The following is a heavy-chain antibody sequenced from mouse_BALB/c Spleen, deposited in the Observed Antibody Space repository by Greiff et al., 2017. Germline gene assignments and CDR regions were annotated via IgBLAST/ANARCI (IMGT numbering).Heavy chain of an antibody. Sequence: EVQLQESGPGLVKPSQSLSLTCSVTGYSITSGYYWNWIRQFPGNKLEWMGYISYDGSNNYNPSLKNRISITRDTSKNQFFLKLNSVTTEDTATYYCARDCGSRGGFAYWGQGTLVTVSA. D-gene: IGHD1-1*01. CDR3: ARDCGSRGGFAY. J-gene: IGHJ3*01. CDR1: GYSITSGYY. CDR2: ISYDGSN. V-gene: IGHV3-6*02.